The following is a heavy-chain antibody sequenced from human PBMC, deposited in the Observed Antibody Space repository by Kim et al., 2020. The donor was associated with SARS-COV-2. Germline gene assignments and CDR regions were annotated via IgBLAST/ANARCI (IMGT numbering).Heavy chain of an antibody. V-gene: IGHV3-21*01. J-gene: IGHJ4*02. D-gene: IGHD3-10*01. Sequence: GGSLRLSCAASGFTFSSYSMNWVRQAPGKGLEWVSSISSSSSYIYYADSVKGRFTISRDNAKNSLYLQMNSLRAEDTAVYYCARDDPLWFGELSPDYWGQGTLVTVSS. CDR1: GFTFSSYS. CDR3: ARDDPLWFGELSPDY. CDR2: ISSSSSYI.